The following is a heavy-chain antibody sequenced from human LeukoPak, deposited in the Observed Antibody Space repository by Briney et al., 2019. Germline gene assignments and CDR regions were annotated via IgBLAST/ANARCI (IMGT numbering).Heavy chain of an antibody. CDR3: AASGVDMVRGVMPHY. CDR2: IIPIFGTA. D-gene: IGHD3-10*01. V-gene: IGHV1-69*05. CDR1: GYTFTSYA. J-gene: IGHJ4*02. Sequence: SVKVSCKASGYTFTSYAMNWVRQAPGQGLEWMGGIIPIFGTANYAQKLQGRVTMTTDTSTSTAYMELRSLRSDDTAVYYCAASGVDMVRGVMPHYWGQGTLVTVSS.